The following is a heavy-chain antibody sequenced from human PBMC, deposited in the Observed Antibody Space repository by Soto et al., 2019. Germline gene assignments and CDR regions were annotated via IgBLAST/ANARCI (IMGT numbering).Heavy chain of an antibody. J-gene: IGHJ4*02. D-gene: IGHD6-13*01. V-gene: IGHV4-31*03. CDR2: IYYSGST. CDR1: GGSISSGGYY. Sequence: QVQLQESGPGLVKPSQTLSLTCTVSGGSISSGGYYWSWIRHHPGKGLEWIGYIYYSGSTYYNPSLKSRVTISVDTSKNQFSLKLSSVTAADTAVYYCARLEPGYSSSYESDYWGQGTLVTVSS. CDR3: ARLEPGYSSSYESDY.